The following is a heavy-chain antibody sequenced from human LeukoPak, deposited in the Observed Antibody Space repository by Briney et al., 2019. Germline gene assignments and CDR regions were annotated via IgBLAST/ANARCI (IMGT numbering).Heavy chain of an antibody. CDR3: AKESLSGGRAYYYMVV. CDR2: ISARGDGT. CDR1: GFSFSSYA. J-gene: IGHJ6*03. V-gene: IGHV3-23*01. D-gene: IGHD6-25*01. Sequence: GGSLRLSCEASGFSFSSYAMSWVRQAPGKGLEWGSAISARGDGTNYADSVKGRFTISRDNSKNTLYLQMNNLRAEDTAIYYCAKESLSGGRAYYYMVVWGKGTTVTVSS.